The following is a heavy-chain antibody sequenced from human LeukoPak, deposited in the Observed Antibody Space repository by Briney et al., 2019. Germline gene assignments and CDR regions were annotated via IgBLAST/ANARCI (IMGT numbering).Heavy chain of an antibody. J-gene: IGHJ5*02. V-gene: IGHV3-48*04. D-gene: IGHD3-3*01. Sequence: GGSLRLSCAASGSTFSSYAMSWVRQAPGKGLEWVSYISSSGSTIYYADSVKGRFTISRDNAKNSLYLQMNSLRAEDTAVYYCARSITIFGVVRRGNWFDPWGQGTLVTVSS. CDR2: ISSSGSTI. CDR3: ARSITIFGVVRRGNWFDP. CDR1: GSTFSSYA.